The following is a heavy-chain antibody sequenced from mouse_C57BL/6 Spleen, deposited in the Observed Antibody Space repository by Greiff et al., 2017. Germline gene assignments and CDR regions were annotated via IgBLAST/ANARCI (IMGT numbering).Heavy chain of an antibody. J-gene: IGHJ2*01. Sequence: EVQRVESGGGLVKPGGSLKLSCAASGFTFSSYTMSWVRQTPEKRLEWVATISGGGGNTYYPDSVKGRFTISRDNAKNTLYLQMSSLRSEDTALYYCAREGKLGRYFDYWGQGTTLTVSS. CDR3: AREGKLGRYFDY. CDR2: ISGGGGNT. CDR1: GFTFSSYT. V-gene: IGHV5-9*01. D-gene: IGHD4-1*01.